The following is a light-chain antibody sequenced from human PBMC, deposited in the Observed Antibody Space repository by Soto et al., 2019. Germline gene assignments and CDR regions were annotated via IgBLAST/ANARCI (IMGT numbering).Light chain of an antibody. CDR2: LGS. J-gene: IGKJ1*01. V-gene: IGKV2-28*01. CDR3: MQALQTPPWT. Sequence: DIVMTQSPLSLPVTPGEPASISCRSSQSLLHSNGYNYLDWYLQKPGQSPQLLIYLGSNRASGVPDRFSGSGSGIDFTLKISRVEAEDVGVYYCMQALQTPPWTFGQGTMVEIK. CDR1: QSLLHSNGYNY.